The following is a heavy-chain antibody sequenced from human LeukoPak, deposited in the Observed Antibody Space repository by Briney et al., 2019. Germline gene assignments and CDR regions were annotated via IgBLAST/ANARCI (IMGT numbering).Heavy chain of an antibody. CDR2: IYYSGGT. D-gene: IGHD5-12*01. CDR3: ARVGDIVATI. CDR1: GGSISSYY. V-gene: IGHV4-59*01. Sequence: SETLSLTCTVSGGSISSYYWSWIRQPPGKGLEWIGYIYYSGGTNYNPSLKSRVTISVDTSKNQFSLKLSSVTAADTAVYYCARVGDIVATIWGQGTLVTVSS. J-gene: IGHJ4*02.